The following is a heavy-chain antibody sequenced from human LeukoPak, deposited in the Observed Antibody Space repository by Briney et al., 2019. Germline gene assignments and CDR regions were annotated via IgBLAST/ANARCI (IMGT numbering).Heavy chain of an antibody. J-gene: IGHJ2*01. CDR1: GFTFSNYA. V-gene: IGHV3-23*01. Sequence: GGSLRLSCADSGFTFSNYAMSWVRQAPGKGLEWVSAISGSGGSTYYADSVKGRFTISRDNSKNTLYLQMNSLRTEDTAVYYCATSAQWYFDLWGRGTLVTVSS. CDR2: ISGSGGST. CDR3: ATSAQWYFDL.